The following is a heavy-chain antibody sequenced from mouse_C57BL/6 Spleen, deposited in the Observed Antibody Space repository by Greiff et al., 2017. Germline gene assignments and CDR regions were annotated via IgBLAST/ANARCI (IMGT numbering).Heavy chain of an antibody. CDR1: GFTFSSYG. V-gene: IGHV5-6*01. J-gene: IGHJ2*01. CDR2: ISSGGSYT. D-gene: IGHD2-1*01. CDR3: SRQGGNSPYFDY. Sequence: EVKLVESGGDLVKPGGSLKLSCAASGFTFSSYGMSWVRQTPDKRLEWVATISSGGSYTYYPDSVKGRFTISRDNAKNTLYLQMSSLKSEDTAMYYCSRQGGNSPYFDYWGQGTTLTVSS.